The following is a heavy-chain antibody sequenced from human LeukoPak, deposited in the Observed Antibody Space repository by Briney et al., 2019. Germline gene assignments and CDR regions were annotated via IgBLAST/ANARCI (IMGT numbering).Heavy chain of an antibody. J-gene: IGHJ4*02. CDR2: INGDGSRI. Sequence: GGSLRLSCAASGFTFSSYWMHWVRQAPGKGLVWVSRINGDGSRISYADSVQGRFTISSDNAKNTLYLQMNSLRAEDTAVYYCARSDTVATYDYWGQGTLVTVSS. V-gene: IGHV3-74*01. CDR3: ARSDTVATYDY. D-gene: IGHD4-17*01. CDR1: GFTFSSYW.